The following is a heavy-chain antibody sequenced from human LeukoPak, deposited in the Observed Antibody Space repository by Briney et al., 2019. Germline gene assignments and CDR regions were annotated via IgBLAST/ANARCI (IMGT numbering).Heavy chain of an antibody. D-gene: IGHD5-12*01. CDR2: ISYNGINK. CDR1: GFTFSNYA. V-gene: IGHV3-30*04. J-gene: IGHJ4*02. Sequence: GRSLRLSCAASGFTFSNYAMHWVRQAPGKGLAWVAIISYNGINKYYADSVKSRFTISQDNSKNTLYLHMNSLRAEDTAVYYCARSAAAGRIVATFAYWGQGTLVTVSS. CDR3: ARSAAAGRIVATFAY.